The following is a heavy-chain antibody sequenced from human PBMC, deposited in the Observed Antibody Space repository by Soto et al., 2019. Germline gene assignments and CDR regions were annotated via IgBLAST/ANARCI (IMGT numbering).Heavy chain of an antibody. CDR1: GFTFSSYG. Sequence: QVQLVESGGGVVQPGRSLRLSCAASGFTFSSYGMHWVRQAPGKGLEWVAVISYDGSNKYYADSVKGRFTISRDNSKNTLYLQMNSLRAEDTAVYYCATRFLVSSGWSPPDYWGQGTLVTVSS. D-gene: IGHD6-19*01. V-gene: IGHV3-30*03. J-gene: IGHJ4*02. CDR3: ATRFLVSSGWSPPDY. CDR2: ISYDGSNK.